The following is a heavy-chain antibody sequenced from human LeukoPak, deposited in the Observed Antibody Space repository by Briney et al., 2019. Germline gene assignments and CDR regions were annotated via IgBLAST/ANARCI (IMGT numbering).Heavy chain of an antibody. CDR2: ISWNSGSI. D-gene: IGHD7-27*01. Sequence: GGSLRLSCAASGFTFDDYAMHWVRQAPGKGLEWVSGISWNSGSIGYADSVKGRFTISRDNAKNSLYLQMNSLRAEDTALYYCARETGARGYDKWAFDIWGQGTMVTVSS. CDR3: ARETGARGYDKWAFDI. J-gene: IGHJ3*02. CDR1: GFTFDDYA. V-gene: IGHV3-9*01.